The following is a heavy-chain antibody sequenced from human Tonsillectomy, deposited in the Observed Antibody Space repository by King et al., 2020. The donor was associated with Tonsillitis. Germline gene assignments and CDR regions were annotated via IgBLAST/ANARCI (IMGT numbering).Heavy chain of an antibody. V-gene: IGHV3-23*04. CDR2: ISGSGGTI. J-gene: IGHJ6*02. CDR1: GFSFGSYA. Sequence: VQLVESGGGLVQPGGSLRLSCAASGFSFGSYAMSWVRQASGKGLEWVSGISGSGGTIYYAGPVKGRFTISRDTSKNTLYLQMNSLRGEDTGVYYCAKDSGNNYYDMDVWGQGTTVTDSS. CDR3: AKDSGNNYYDMDV.